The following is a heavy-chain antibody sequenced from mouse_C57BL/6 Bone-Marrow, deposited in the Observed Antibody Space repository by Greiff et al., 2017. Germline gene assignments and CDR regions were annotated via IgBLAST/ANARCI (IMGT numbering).Heavy chain of an antibody. CDR3: ARTLDY. Sequence: ESGPGLVKPSQSLSLTCSVTGYSITSGYYWNWIRQFPGNKLEWMGYISYDGSNNYNPSLKNRISITRDTSKNQFFLKLKSVTTEDTATYYCARTLDYWGQGTTLTVSS. CDR2: ISYDGSN. CDR1: GYSITSGYY. V-gene: IGHV3-6*01. J-gene: IGHJ2*01.